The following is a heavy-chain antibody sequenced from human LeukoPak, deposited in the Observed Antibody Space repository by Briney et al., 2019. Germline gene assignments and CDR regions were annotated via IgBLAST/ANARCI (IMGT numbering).Heavy chain of an antibody. CDR3: ARTSGYSSGEVDY. V-gene: IGHV1-18*01. CDR1: VYTFTSYG. J-gene: IGHJ4*02. D-gene: IGHD6-19*01. CDR2: IGAYNGNT. Sequence: ASVKVSCQASVYTFTSYGISWVRQAPGHGLEWLGWIGAYNGNTNYAQKIQGRVTMTTDTSTSTAYMELRSLRSDDTAVYYCARTSGYSSGEVDYWGQGTLVTVSS.